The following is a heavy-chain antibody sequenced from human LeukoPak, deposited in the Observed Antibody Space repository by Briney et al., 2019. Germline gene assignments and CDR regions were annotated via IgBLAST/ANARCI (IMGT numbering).Heavy chain of an antibody. V-gene: IGHV5-51*01. Sequence: GESLQISCKGSGYRFTDYWIAWVRQMPGKGLEWMGIIYPGDSDSRYSPSFQGQVTFSADKSISTAYLQWSSLKASDTAMYYCARRSYCYSTSCYGYWFDSWGQGTLVTVSS. CDR1: GYRFTDYW. CDR2: IYPGDSDS. D-gene: IGHD2-2*01. CDR3: ARRSYCYSTSCYGYWFDS. J-gene: IGHJ5*01.